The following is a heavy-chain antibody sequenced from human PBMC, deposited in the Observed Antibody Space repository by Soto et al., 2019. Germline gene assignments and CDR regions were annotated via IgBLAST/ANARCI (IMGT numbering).Heavy chain of an antibody. CDR3: ATAGIVVIPAAIHGPVAYYYYGMDV. Sequence: ASVKVSCKVSGYTLTELSMHWVRQAPGKGLEWMGGFDPEDGETIYAQKFQGRVTMTEDTSTDTAYMELSSLRSEDTAVYYCATAGIVVIPAAIHGPVAYYYYGMDVWGQGTTVTVSS. V-gene: IGHV1-24*01. D-gene: IGHD2-2*02. CDR2: FDPEDGET. J-gene: IGHJ6*02. CDR1: GYTLTELS.